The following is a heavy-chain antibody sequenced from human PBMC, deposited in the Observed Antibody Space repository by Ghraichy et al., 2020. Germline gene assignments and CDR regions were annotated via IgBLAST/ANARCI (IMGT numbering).Heavy chain of an antibody. Sequence: GESLNISCAASGFTFSNAWMSWVRQAPGKGLEWVGRIKSKTDGGTTDYAAPVKGRFTISRDDSKNTLYLQMNSLKTEDTAVYYCTTKLTNWNYPPDDYWGQGTLVTVSS. V-gene: IGHV3-15*01. CDR3: TTKLTNWNYPPDDY. CDR1: GFTFSNAW. J-gene: IGHJ4*02. D-gene: IGHD1-7*01. CDR2: IKSKTDGGTT.